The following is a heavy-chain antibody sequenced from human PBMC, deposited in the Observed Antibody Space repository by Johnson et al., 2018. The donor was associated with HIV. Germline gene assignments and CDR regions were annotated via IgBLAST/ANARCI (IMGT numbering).Heavy chain of an antibody. J-gene: IGHJ3*02. CDR3: AKIRRAYYEDAFDM. CDR2: IHYDGTNK. V-gene: IGHV3-30*02. D-gene: IGHD3-22*01. CDR1: GFTFSTYG. Sequence: QMLLVESGGGVVQPGGSLRLSCAASGFTFSTYGMHWVRQSPGKGLEWMTLIHYDGTNKYSPDSVKGRFTISRDNSKNTVYLQMNRLRPEDTAVYYCAKIRRAYYEDAFDMWGQGTMVTVSS.